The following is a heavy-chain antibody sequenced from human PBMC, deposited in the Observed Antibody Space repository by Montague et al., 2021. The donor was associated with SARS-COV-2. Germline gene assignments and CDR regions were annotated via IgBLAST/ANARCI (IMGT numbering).Heavy chain of an antibody. V-gene: IGHV4-4*09. Sequence: SETLSLTRTVSGVAISYGDWSWIRQPPGKGLEWIVTIFENGDTDHNPSLKSRVTVSEDTSQNQFSLRLSSVAAADTALYYCARYYERSWDVWGQGTTVTVSS. D-gene: IGHD3-16*01. J-gene: IGHJ6*02. CDR3: ARYYERSWDV. CDR2: IFENGDT. CDR1: GVAISYGD.